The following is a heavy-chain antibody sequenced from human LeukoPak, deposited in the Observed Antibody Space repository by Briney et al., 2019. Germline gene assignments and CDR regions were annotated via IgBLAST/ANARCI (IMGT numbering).Heavy chain of an antibody. V-gene: IGHV3-21*05. Sequence: PGGSLRLSCAASGFSFSSYTMSWVRQAPGKGLEWVSYISSSSGFTKYADSVRGRFTISRDNAKNSLYLQMNTLRVDDTAVYYCARGSPPGDWGQGTLVTAPS. D-gene: IGHD3-16*01. J-gene: IGHJ4*02. CDR1: GFSFSSYT. CDR3: ARGSPPGD. CDR2: ISSSSGFT.